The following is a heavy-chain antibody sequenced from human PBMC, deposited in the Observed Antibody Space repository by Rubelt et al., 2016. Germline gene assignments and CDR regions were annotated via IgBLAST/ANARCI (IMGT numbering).Heavy chain of an antibody. CDR2: ISSSSSYI. CDR1: GFTFSSYG. V-gene: IGHV3-21*01. D-gene: IGHD5-18*01. Sequence: VQLVESGGGVVQPGRSLRLSCAASGFTFSSYGMHWVRQAPGKGLEWVSSISSSSSYIYYADSVKGRFTISRDNAKNSLYLEMNSLRAEDMAGYYCARDRGYSYGIDACDIWGQGTMVTVSS. J-gene: IGHJ3*02. CDR3: ARDRGYSYGIDACDI.